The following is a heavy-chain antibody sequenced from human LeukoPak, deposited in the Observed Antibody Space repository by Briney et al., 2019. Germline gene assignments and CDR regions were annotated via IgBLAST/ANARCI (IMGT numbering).Heavy chain of an antibody. D-gene: IGHD3-3*01. CDR2: IYPGDFDT. CDR3: ARQRSGYMNGLDV. Sequence: GESLKISCNGSGYKFPNYWIGWVRQMPGKGLEWMGIIYPGDFDTRYSPSFQGQVTISADKSINTAYLQWSSLKASDTAMYYCARQRSGYMNGLDVWGQGTTVIVSS. V-gene: IGHV5-51*01. CDR1: GYKFPNYW. J-gene: IGHJ6*02.